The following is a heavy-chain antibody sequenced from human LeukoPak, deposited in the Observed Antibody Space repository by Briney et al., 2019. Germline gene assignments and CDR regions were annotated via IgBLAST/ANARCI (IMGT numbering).Heavy chain of an antibody. D-gene: IGHD3-9*01. CDR1: GFTFSSYA. CDR3: ASSYYDILTGPKAAPYFDY. Sequence: GGSLRLSCSASGFTFSSYAMHWVRQAPGKGLGYVSATSSNGGSTYYADSVKGRFTISRDNAKNSLYLQMNSLRAEDTAVYYCASSYYDILTGPKAAPYFDYWGQGTLVTVSS. V-gene: IGHV3-64*04. J-gene: IGHJ4*02. CDR2: TSSNGGST.